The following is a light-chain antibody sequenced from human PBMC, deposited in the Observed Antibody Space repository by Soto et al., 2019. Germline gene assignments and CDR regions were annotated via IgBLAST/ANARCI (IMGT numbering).Light chain of an antibody. CDR1: QSISIY. Sequence: DIQMTQSPSSLSASVGDRVTITCRASQSISIYLNWYQQKPGKAPKLLIYAASSLQSGVPLRFSGSGSGTDFTLTISSLQPEDFATYHCQQSDTTPYTFGQGTRLEIK. CDR2: AAS. J-gene: IGKJ2*01. V-gene: IGKV1-39*01. CDR3: QQSDTTPYT.